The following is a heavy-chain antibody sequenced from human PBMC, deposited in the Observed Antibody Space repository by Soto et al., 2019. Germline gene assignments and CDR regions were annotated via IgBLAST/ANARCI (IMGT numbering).Heavy chain of an antibody. CDR2: ICGSGGAT. CDR3: AKGSGGNCYSHFDY. D-gene: IGHD2-15*01. CDR1: GFTFSSYA. V-gene: IGHV3-23*01. J-gene: IGHJ4*02. Sequence: EVQLLESGGGLVQPGGSLRLSCAASGFTFSSYAMSWVRQAPGKGLEWVSAICGSGGATYYTDSVKGRFTISRDNSKNTLHLQMYNLRAEDTAIYYCAKGSGGNCYSHFDYCGQGTLVTVSS.